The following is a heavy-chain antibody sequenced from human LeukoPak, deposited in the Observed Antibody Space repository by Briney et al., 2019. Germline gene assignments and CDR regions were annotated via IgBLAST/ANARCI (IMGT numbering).Heavy chain of an antibody. V-gene: IGHV3-30-3*01. D-gene: IGHD6-13*01. CDR3: ARVLYSGSWYLGF. CDR2: ISYDGSIK. J-gene: IGHJ4*02. CDR1: GFTFSSYA. Sequence: GGSLRLSCAASGFTFSSYAMHWVRQVPATGLEWVAVISYDGSIKYYADSVKGRFTISRDNSKNTLYLQMSSLRTEDTAVYYCARVLYSGSWYLGFWGQGTLVTVSS.